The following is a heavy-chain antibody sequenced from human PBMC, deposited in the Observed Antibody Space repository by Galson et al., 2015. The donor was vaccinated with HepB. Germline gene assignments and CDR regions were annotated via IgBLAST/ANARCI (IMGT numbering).Heavy chain of an antibody. CDR2: FDPEDGET. J-gene: IGHJ3*02. V-gene: IGHV1-24*01. D-gene: IGHD3-22*01. Sequence: SVKVSCKVSGYTLTELSMHWVRQAPGKGLEWMGGFDPEDGETIYAQKFQGRVTMTTDTSTSTAYMELRSLRSDDTAVYYCARDSDSSGYSYGFGAFDIWGQGTLVTVSS. CDR3: ARDSDSSGYSYGFGAFDI. CDR1: GYTLTELS.